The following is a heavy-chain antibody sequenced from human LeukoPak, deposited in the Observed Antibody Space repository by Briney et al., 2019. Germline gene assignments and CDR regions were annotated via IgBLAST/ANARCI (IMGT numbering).Heavy chain of an antibody. Sequence: GGSLRLSCAASGFTLSSFWMHWVRQAPGKGLEWDSRISSDGSSTNYADSVKGRFAISRDAAKNTLFLQINSLRAEDTAVYFCAAAGRGSLDYWGQGTLVTVSS. J-gene: IGHJ4*02. V-gene: IGHV3-74*01. CDR1: GFTLSSFW. CDR3: AAAGRGSLDY. CDR2: ISSDGSST. D-gene: IGHD3-16*01.